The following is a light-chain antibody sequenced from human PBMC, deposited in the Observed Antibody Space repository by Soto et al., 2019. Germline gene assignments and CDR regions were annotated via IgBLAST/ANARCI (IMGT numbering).Light chain of an antibody. CDR2: DVS. Sequence: ALTQPASVSGSPGQSITISCTGTSGDVGGYNYVSWYQQHPGKAPKLMIYDVSNRPSGVSNRFSGSKSGNTASLTISGLQAEDEADYYCSSYTSSSTLGVFGTGTKVTVL. CDR1: SGDVGGYNY. V-gene: IGLV2-14*01. CDR3: SSYTSSSTLGV. J-gene: IGLJ1*01.